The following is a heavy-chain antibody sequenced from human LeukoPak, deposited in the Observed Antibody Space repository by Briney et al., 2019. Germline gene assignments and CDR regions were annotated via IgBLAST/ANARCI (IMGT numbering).Heavy chain of an antibody. D-gene: IGHD1-26*01. Sequence: PGGSLRLSCAASGFTFSSYAMHWVRQAPGKGLEWVAVISYDGSNKYYADSVKGRFTISRDNSKNTLYLQVHSLRAEDTAVYYCARAPLSGNLYSGSYYPDYWGQGTLVTVSS. CDR3: ARAPLSGNLYSGSYYPDY. CDR1: GFTFSSYA. CDR2: ISYDGSNK. V-gene: IGHV3-30-3*01. J-gene: IGHJ4*02.